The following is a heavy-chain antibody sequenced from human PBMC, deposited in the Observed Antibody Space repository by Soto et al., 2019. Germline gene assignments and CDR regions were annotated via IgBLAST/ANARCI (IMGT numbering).Heavy chain of an antibody. CDR2: VSGGGEAT. CDR3: VRKLVGTTTSGAYWYFDV. J-gene: IGHJ2*01. CDR1: GFTFSSFA. D-gene: IGHD1-26*01. Sequence: EVQLLESGGGLVQPGGSLRLSCAASGFTFSSFAMNWVRQAPGKGLEWVSGVSGGGEATFYADSVKGRFTISRVQSKNTLYLQMNSLRAEDTAVYYCVRKLVGTTTSGAYWYFDVWGRGTLVTVSS. V-gene: IGHV3-23*01.